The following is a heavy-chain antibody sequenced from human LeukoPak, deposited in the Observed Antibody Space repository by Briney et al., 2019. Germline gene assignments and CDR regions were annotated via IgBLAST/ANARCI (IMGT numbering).Heavy chain of an antibody. D-gene: IGHD3-9*01. V-gene: IGHV3-64D*09. Sequence: GGSLRLSCSVSGFTFSAYPMHWVRQAPGKGLEYVSAINGNGDYTYYADSVKGRSTISRDNSKNTLSLQMSSLRAEDTAVYYCARDRDDILTGFQYYYYGMDVWGQGTTVTVSS. CDR1: GFTFSAYP. J-gene: IGHJ6*02. CDR3: ARDRDDILTGFQYYYYGMDV. CDR2: INGNGDYT.